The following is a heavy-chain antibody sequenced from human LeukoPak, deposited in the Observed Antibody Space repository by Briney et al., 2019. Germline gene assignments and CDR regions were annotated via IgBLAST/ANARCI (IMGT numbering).Heavy chain of an antibody. Sequence: NPSETLSLTCTVSGGSISTYYWSWIRQPPGKGLEWIGYIYSSGSTNYNPSLKSRVTMSVDTSKNQFSLKVNSVTAADTAVYYCARDLLGRGGSFDYWGQGTLVTVSS. D-gene: IGHD3-10*01. V-gene: IGHV4-59*01. CDR2: IYSSGST. J-gene: IGHJ4*02. CDR1: GGSISTYY. CDR3: ARDLLGRGGSFDY.